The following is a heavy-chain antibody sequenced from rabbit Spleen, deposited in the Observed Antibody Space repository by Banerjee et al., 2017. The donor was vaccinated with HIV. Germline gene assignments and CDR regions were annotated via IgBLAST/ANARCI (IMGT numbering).Heavy chain of an antibody. CDR1: GIDFSRGND. CDR3: ARDLAGYVGFGYASYLDL. D-gene: IGHD6-1*01. Sequence: QSLEESGGDLVKPGASLTLTCKASGIDFSRGNDMCWVRLAPGKGLEWIGCVFTGNVKTYYASWAKGRFTISKTSSTTVTLQMTSLTVADTATYFCARDLAGYVGFGYASYLDLWGQGTLVTVS. V-gene: IGHV1S40*01. J-gene: IGHJ3*01. CDR2: VFTGNVKT.